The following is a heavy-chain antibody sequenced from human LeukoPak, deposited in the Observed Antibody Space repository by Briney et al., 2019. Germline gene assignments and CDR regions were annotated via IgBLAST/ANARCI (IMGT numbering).Heavy chain of an antibody. J-gene: IGHJ5*01. CDR1: GYTFNRHG. CDR3: ARDPSNTSGNNAWFDY. CDR2: ISCYNGDT. D-gene: IGHD2-15*01. V-gene: IGHV1-18*01. Sequence: ASVKVSCKAPGYTFNRHGISWVRQAPGQGPEWMGWISCYNGDTHYAQNYQGRLTMTTDTSTSTAYMELRSLRSDDTAVYYCARDPSNTSGNNAWFDYWGQGTLVTVSS.